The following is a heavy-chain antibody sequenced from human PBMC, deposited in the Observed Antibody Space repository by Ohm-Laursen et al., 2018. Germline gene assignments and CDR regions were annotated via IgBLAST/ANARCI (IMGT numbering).Heavy chain of an antibody. V-gene: IGHV3-48*01. D-gene: IGHD2-15*01. CDR2: ISSTSRTI. CDR3: ARGGGVVVPWDAFDI. CDR1: GFTLSSYS. J-gene: IGHJ3*02. Sequence: SLRLSCAAPGFTLSSYSMNWVRQAPGKGLEWVSYISSTSRTIYYADSVKGRFTISRDKAKNSLYLQMNSLRAENTAVYYCARGGGVVVPWDAFDIWGQGTMVTVSS.